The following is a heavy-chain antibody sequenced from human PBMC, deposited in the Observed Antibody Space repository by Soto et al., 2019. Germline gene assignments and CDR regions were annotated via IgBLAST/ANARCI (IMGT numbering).Heavy chain of an antibody. V-gene: IGHV3-23*01. CDR1: GLTLSNYA. CDR2: ISASGGST. Sequence: GGSLRLSCAASGLTLSNYAMSWVRQAPGKGLEWVSAISASGGSTYYADSVKGRLTISRDNSKNTLYLQMSSLRADDTAVYFCANGPTIFGLVISYYYYYGLDVWGQGTTVTVSS. D-gene: IGHD3-9*01. J-gene: IGHJ6*02. CDR3: ANGPTIFGLVISYYYYYGLDV.